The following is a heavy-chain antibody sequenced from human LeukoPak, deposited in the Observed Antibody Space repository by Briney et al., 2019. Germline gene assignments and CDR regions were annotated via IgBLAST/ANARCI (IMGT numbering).Heavy chain of an antibody. Sequence: GGSLRLSCAVSGFTVSGNSMSRVRRAPGKGLEWVSFIYSDNTHYSDSVKGRFTISRDNSKNTLYLQMNSLRAEDTAVYYCARRAGAYSHPYDYWGQGTLVTVSS. CDR2: IYSDNT. J-gene: IGHJ4*02. D-gene: IGHD4/OR15-4a*01. CDR1: GFTVSGNS. V-gene: IGHV3-53*01. CDR3: ARRAGAYSHPYDY.